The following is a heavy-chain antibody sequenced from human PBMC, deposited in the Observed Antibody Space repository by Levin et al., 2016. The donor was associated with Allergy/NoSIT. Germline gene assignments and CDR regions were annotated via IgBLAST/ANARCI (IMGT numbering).Heavy chain of an antibody. D-gene: IGHD2-2*01. CDR2: ISGSGGST. CDR3: AREDPSVVPAAASFDY. J-gene: IGHJ4*02. Sequence: WIRQPPGKGLEWVSAISGSGGSTYYADSVKGRFTISRDNSKDTLYLQMNSLRAEDTAVYYCAREDPSVVPAAASFDYWGQGTLVTVSS. V-gene: IGHV3-23*01.